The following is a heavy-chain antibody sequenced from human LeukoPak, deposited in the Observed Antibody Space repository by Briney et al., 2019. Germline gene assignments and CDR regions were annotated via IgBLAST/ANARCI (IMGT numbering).Heavy chain of an antibody. V-gene: IGHV3-23*01. J-gene: IGHJ4*02. CDR3: AKAPWYYYDSSGFFDY. CDR2: ISGSGGST. Sequence: GGSLRLSCAASGFTFSSYAMGWVRQAPGKGLEWVSAISGSGGSTYYADSVKGRFTISRDNSKNTLYLQMNSLRAEDTAVYYCAKAPWYYYDSSGFFDYWGQGTLVTVSS. CDR1: GFTFSSYA. D-gene: IGHD3-22*01.